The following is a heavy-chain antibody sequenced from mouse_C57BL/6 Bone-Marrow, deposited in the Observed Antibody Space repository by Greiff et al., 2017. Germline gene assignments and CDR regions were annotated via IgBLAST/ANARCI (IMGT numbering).Heavy chain of an antibody. D-gene: IGHD1-1*01. V-gene: IGHV1-81*01. CDR1: GYTFTSYG. CDR2: IYPRSGNT. CDR3: ENYGSSTFAY. Sequence: QVQLKESGAELARPGASVKLSCKASGYTFTSYGISWVKQRTGQGLEWIGEIYPRSGNTYYNEKFKGKATLTADKSSSTAYMELRSLTSEDSAVYFCENYGSSTFAYWGKGTMVTVSA. J-gene: IGHJ3*01.